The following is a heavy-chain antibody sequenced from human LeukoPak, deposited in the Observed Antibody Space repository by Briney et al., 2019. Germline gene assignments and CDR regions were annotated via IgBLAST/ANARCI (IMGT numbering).Heavy chain of an antibody. J-gene: IGHJ4*02. D-gene: IGHD5-12*01. CDR1: GFTFSSHW. Sequence: GGSLRLSCAASGFTFSSHWMHWVRHAPGKGLEWVANIKQDGSEKYYVDSVKGRFTISRDNAKNSLYLRMNSLRAEDTAVYYCARERRQIVATRPLDYWGQGTLVTVSA. CDR3: ARERRQIVATRPLDY. CDR2: IKQDGSEK. V-gene: IGHV3-7*01.